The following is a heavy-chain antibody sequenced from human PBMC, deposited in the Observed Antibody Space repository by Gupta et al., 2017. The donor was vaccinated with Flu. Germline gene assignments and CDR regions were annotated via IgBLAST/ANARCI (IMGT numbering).Heavy chain of an antibody. CDR3: AKTFGDNGYIFEN. CDR1: GFTFNTYA. V-gene: IGHV3-23*01. D-gene: IGHD4-17*01. J-gene: IGHJ4*02. Sequence: EVQVMESGGGLVQPGGSLRLSCVASGFTFNTYAMSWVRQGPGKGLEWVSSISESGSSTYYGDSVKGRFTISRDNSKNTLYLQMHSLRAEDTAVYYCAKTFGDNGYIFENWGQGTLVTVSS. CDR2: ISESGSST.